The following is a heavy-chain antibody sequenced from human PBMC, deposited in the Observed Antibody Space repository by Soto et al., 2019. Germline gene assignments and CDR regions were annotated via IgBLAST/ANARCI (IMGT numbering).Heavy chain of an antibody. CDR1: GGTFSSYA. D-gene: IGHD6-19*01. CDR2: IIPIFGTA. V-gene: IGHV1-69*13. CDR3: ASRSDYTKDLAVADYFDY. Sequence: ASVKVSCKASGGTFSSYAISWVRQAPGQGLEWMGGIIPIFGTANYAQKFQGRVTITADESTSTAYMELSSLRSEDTAVYYCASRSDYTKDLAVADYFDYWGQGTLVTVSS. J-gene: IGHJ4*02.